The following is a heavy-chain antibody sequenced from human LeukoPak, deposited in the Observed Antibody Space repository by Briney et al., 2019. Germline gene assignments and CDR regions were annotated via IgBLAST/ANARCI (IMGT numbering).Heavy chain of an antibody. Sequence: SETLSLTCTVSGDSISSSNYYWGWIRQPPGKGLEWIGSIYYSGSTYYNPSLKSRVTISVDTSKNQFSLNLSSVTAADTAVYYRAGINGGGPMYFCNYWGQGTLVTVSS. V-gene: IGHV4-39*01. CDR2: IYYSGST. CDR3: AGINGGGPMYFCNY. J-gene: IGHJ4*02. D-gene: IGHD4-23*01. CDR1: GDSISSSNYY.